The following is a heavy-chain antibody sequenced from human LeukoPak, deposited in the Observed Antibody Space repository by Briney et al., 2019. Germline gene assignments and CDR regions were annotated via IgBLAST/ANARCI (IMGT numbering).Heavy chain of an antibody. J-gene: IGHJ4*02. CDR3: ARDRSGTFSIDY. Sequence: GGSLRLSCAASGFSFSNCGMSWVRQAPGKGLEWVSYISSSSTIYYADSVRGRFTISRDNAKNSLYLRMNSLRAEDTAVYYCARDRSGTFSIDYWGQGTLVTVSS. CDR2: ISSSSTI. V-gene: IGHV3-48*01. D-gene: IGHD1-26*01. CDR1: GFSFSNCG.